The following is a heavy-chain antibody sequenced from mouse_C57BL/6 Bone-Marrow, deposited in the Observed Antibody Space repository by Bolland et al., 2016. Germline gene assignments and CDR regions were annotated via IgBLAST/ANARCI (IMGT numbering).Heavy chain of an antibody. J-gene: IGHJ3*01. CDR3: VRGREAYGNWFAY. D-gene: IGHD2-1*01. CDR2: NYAT. Sequence: NYATYYADSVKDRFTISRDDSQSMLYLQMNNLKTEDTAMYYCVRGREAYGNWFAYWGQG. V-gene: IGHV10-3*01.